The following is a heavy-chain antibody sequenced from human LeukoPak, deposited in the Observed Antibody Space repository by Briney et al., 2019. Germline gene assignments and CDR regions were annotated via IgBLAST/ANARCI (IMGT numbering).Heavy chain of an antibody. V-gene: IGHV3-48*01. CDR3: ARRGYSYGQNYYFDY. CDR2: ISSSSSTI. J-gene: IGHJ4*02. Sequence: GGSLRLSCAASGFTFSSYSMNWVRQAPGKGLEWVSYISSSSSTIYYADSVKGRFTISRDNAKNPLYLQMSSLRAEDTAVYYCARRGYSYGQNYYFDYWGQGTLVTVSS. CDR1: GFTFSSYS. D-gene: IGHD5-18*01.